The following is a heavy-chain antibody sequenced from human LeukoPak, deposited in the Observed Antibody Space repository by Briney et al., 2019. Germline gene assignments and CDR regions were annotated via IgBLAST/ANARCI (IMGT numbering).Heavy chain of an antibody. V-gene: IGHV7-4-1*02. Sequence: GASVKVSCKASGYTFTRYAINWLRQAPGQGLEWMGWINMYTANPAYAQGSTERFVFSLDTSVTTAYLQISNLKTEDTAVYYCARHDNDDDFDYWGQGTLVTVSS. J-gene: IGHJ4*02. D-gene: IGHD3-16*01. CDR1: GYTFTRYA. CDR3: ARHDNDDDFDY. CDR2: INMYTANP.